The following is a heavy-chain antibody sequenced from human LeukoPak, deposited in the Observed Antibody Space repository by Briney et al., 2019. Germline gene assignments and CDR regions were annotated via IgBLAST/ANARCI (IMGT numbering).Heavy chain of an antibody. CDR2: IYYSGST. Sequence: PSETLSLTCTVSGGSISSSSYYWGWIRQPPGKGLEWIGSIYYSGSTYYNPSLKSRVTISVDTSKNQFSLKLSSVTAADTAVYYCARGFSRYCSSTSCLLPASWFDPWGQGTLVTVSS. CDR3: ARGFSRYCSSTSCLLPASWFDP. J-gene: IGHJ5*02. D-gene: IGHD2-2*01. V-gene: IGHV4-39*01. CDR1: GGSISSSSYY.